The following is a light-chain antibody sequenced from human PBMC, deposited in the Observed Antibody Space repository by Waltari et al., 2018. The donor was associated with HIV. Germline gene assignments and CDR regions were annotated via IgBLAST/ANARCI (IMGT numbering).Light chain of an antibody. V-gene: IGKV1-39*01. CDR3: QQSFTIPRT. CDR1: QIITTY. CDR2: AAS. Sequence: IKMTQSPSSLSASVGDRVTITCRASQIITTYLNWYQQKPGRVPRVLIYAASTLQDGVPSRFSGSGSGTDFTLTIRSLQPEDSATYFCQQSFTIPRTFAQGTKVEIK. J-gene: IGKJ1*01.